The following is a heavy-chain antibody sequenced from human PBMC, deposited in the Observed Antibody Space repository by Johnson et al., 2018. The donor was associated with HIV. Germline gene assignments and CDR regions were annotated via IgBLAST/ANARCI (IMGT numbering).Heavy chain of an antibody. V-gene: IGHV3-30*03. CDR3: ARGRATGRGRSAFDI. CDR1: GFTFDDHG. D-gene: IGHD1-14*01. Sequence: QEQLVESGGGLVKPGGSLRLSCAASGFTFDDHGMSWVRQAPGKGLEWVAVISYDGSNKYYADSVKGRFTISRDSSKNTLYLQMNSLRADDTAVYYCARGRATGRGRSAFDIWGQGTMVTVSS. CDR2: ISYDGSNK. J-gene: IGHJ3*02.